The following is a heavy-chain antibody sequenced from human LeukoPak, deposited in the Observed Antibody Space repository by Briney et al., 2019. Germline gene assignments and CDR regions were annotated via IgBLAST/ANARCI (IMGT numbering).Heavy chain of an antibody. CDR2: IRYDGRNK. Sequence: GGSLRLSCAASGFTFSTYGMHWVRQAPGKGLEWVAFIRYDGRNKYYADSVKGRFTISRDNSKNSLYLQMNSLRAEDTAVYYCARDGEWELNDYWGQGTLVTVSS. CDR3: ARDGEWELNDY. V-gene: IGHV3-30*02. J-gene: IGHJ4*02. D-gene: IGHD1-26*01. CDR1: GFTFSTYG.